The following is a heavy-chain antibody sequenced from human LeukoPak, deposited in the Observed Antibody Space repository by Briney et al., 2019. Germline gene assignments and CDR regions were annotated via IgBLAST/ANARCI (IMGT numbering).Heavy chain of an antibody. CDR2: ISISSNYI. CDR3: AELGITMIGGV. CDR1: GFTFSRYS. V-gene: IGHV3-21*01. D-gene: IGHD3-10*02. Sequence: GGSLRLSCAASGFTFSRYSMNWVRQAPGKGLEWVSSISISSNYIYYADSVKGRFTISRDNAKNSLYLQVNSLRAEDTAVYYCAELGITMIGGVWGKGTTVTISS. J-gene: IGHJ6*04.